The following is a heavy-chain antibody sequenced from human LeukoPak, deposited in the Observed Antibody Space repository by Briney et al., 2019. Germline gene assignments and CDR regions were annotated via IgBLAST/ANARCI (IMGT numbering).Heavy chain of an antibody. CDR3: APLITSLGTWFDP. CDR1: GGSISSSSYY. Sequence: KPSETLSLTCTVSGGSISSSSYYWGWIRQPPGKGLEWIGSIYYSGSTYYHPSLKSRVTISVDTSKNQFSLKFSSVTAADTAVYYCAPLITSLGTWFDPWGQGTLVTVSS. CDR2: IYYSGST. V-gene: IGHV4-39*01. D-gene: IGHD3-22*01. J-gene: IGHJ5*02.